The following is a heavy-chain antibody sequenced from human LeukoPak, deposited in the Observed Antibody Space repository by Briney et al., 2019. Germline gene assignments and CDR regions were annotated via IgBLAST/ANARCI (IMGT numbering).Heavy chain of an antibody. D-gene: IGHD5-12*01. CDR2: IYYSGST. J-gene: IGHJ4*02. CDR1: GGSISSYY. V-gene: IGHV4-59*01. Sequence: SETLSLTCTVSGGSISSYYWSWIRQPPGKGLEWIGYIYYSGSTNYNPSLKSRVTISVDTSKTQFSLKLSSVTAADTAVYYCARAPIGSKAPGFDYWGQGTLVTVSS. CDR3: ARAPIGSKAPGFDY.